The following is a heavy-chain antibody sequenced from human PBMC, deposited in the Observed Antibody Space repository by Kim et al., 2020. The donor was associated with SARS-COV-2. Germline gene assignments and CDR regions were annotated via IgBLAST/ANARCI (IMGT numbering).Heavy chain of an antibody. CDR2: IYYSGST. Sequence: SETLSLTCTVSGGSISSYYWSWIRQPPGKGLEWIGYIYYSGSTNYNPFIKSRGTISVDTYKNQFSLKLSSVTAADTAEYYCAREGLGYCSSTSCYRAFDIWGRGTMVTVSS. J-gene: IGHJ3*02. CDR3: AREGLGYCSSTSCYRAFDI. V-gene: IGHV4-59*08. D-gene: IGHD2-2*01. CDR1: GGSISSYY.